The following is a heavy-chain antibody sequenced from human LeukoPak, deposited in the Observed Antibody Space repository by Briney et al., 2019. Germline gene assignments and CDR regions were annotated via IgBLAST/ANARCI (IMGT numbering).Heavy chain of an antibody. Sequence: PSETLSLTCTVSGGSISSCYWSWIRQPAGKGLEWIGRIYTSGSTNYNPSLKSRVTMSVDTSKNQFSLKLSSVTAADTAVYYCARDHDYGDYVPAPNFDYWGQGTLVTVSS. V-gene: IGHV4-4*07. J-gene: IGHJ4*02. D-gene: IGHD4-17*01. CDR1: GGSISSCY. CDR2: IYTSGST. CDR3: ARDHDYGDYVPAPNFDY.